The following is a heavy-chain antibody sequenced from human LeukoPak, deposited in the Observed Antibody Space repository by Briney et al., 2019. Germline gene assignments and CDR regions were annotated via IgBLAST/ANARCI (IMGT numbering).Heavy chain of an antibody. J-gene: IGHJ4*02. Sequence: SETLSLTSTVSGGSISNYYWSWIRQRPGKGLECIGYVYYSGSTNYNPSLKSRVTISVDTSKNQFSLRLSSVTAADTAVYYCTRERRDGYKVYFDYWGQGTLVTVSS. CDR1: GGSISNYY. CDR2: VYYSGST. V-gene: IGHV4-59*01. D-gene: IGHD5-24*01. CDR3: TRERRDGYKVYFDY.